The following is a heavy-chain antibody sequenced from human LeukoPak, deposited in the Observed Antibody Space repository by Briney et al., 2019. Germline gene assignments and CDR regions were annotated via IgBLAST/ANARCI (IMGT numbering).Heavy chain of an antibody. CDR3: ARDRKPVPPDYYYYMDV. J-gene: IGHJ6*03. CDR1: GGSISSSSYY. V-gene: IGHV4-61*01. CDR2: IYYSGST. Sequence: SETLSLTCTVSGGSISSSSYYWSWIRQPPGKGLEWIGYIYYSGSTNYNPSLKSRVTISVDTSKNQFSLKLSSVTAADTAVYYCARDRKPVPPDYYYYMDVWGKGTTVTVSS. D-gene: IGHD2-2*01.